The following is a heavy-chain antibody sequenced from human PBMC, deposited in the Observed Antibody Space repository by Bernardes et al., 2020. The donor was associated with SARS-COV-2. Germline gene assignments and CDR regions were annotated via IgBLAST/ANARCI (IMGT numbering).Heavy chain of an antibody. V-gene: IGHV3-48*02. CDR2: ISSGSRFGTITTI. J-gene: IGHJ4*02. D-gene: IGHD2-15*01. CDR1: GFTLSVYN. Sequence: SLRLSCAASGFTLSVYNMNWVRQAPVKGLEWISYISSGSRFGTITTIYYAYSVKGRFTISRDNARNTVYLQMNSLRDEDTAVYYCARGGLYQGTYEYFEYRGKGALVTSSS. CDR3: ARGGLYQGTYEYFEY.